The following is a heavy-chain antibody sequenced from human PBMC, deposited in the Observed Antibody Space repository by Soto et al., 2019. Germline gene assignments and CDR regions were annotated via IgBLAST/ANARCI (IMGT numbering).Heavy chain of an antibody. V-gene: IGHV5-51*01. J-gene: IGHJ6*02. Sequence: PGESLKISCKGSGYSFTSYWIGWVRQMPGKGLEWMGIIYPGDSDTRYSPSFQGQVTISADKSISTAYLQWSSLKASDTAMYYCARCTMVRGVIPYPPLPYYYYYGMDVWGQGTTVTVSS. CDR2: IYPGDSDT. CDR1: GYSFTSYW. CDR3: ARCTMVRGVIPYPPLPYYYYYGMDV. D-gene: IGHD3-10*01.